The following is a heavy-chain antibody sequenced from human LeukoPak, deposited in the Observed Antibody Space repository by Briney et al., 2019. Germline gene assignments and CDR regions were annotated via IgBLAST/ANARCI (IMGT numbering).Heavy chain of an antibody. V-gene: IGHV3-49*03. CDR2: IRSEAYSGTT. CDR3: TDSSGYLLPDY. CDR1: GYTFRDYT. J-gene: IGHJ4*02. D-gene: IGHD3-22*01. Sequence: GGSLRLSCSASGYTFRDYTVSWFRQAPGKGLEWVGLIRSEAYSGTTEYATSVKDRFTISRDDSNSIAYLHMNSLKTEDTAVYYCTDSSGYLLPDYWGQGTLVTVSS.